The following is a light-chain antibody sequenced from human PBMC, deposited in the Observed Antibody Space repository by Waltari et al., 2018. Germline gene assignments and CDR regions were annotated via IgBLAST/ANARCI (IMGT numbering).Light chain of an antibody. Sequence: EIVLTQSPATLSLSPGERATLSCRASPSVSSYLAWYQQQPGKAPRLLIYDASNRATGIPARFSGSGSGTDFTLTISSLEPEDFAVYYCQQRSNWPSATFGGGTKVEIK. J-gene: IGKJ4*01. CDR3: QQRSNWPSAT. V-gene: IGKV3-11*01. CDR2: DAS. CDR1: PSVSSY.